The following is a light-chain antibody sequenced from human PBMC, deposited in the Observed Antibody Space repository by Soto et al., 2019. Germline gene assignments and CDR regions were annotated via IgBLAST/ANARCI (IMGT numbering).Light chain of an antibody. CDR2: EAS. J-gene: IGLJ2*01. V-gene: IGLV2-23*01. CDR3: CSYGRSVV. Sequence: QSVLTQPASVSGSPGPSITISCTGISNDVGTYNLVSWYQHHPGKAPKLIIYEASKRPSGVPNRFSVSKSGNTASLTISGLHAEDEADYCCCSYGRSVVFGGGTQVTVL. CDR1: SNDVGTYNL.